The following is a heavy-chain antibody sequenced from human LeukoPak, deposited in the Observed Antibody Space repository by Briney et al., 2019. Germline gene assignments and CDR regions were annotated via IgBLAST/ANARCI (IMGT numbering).Heavy chain of an antibody. V-gene: IGHV1-8*01. CDR2: MNPNSRNK. J-gene: IGHJ6*03. D-gene: IGHD6-19*01. Sequence: AASVKVSCKASGYSFTNFDINWVRQATGQGLEWMGWMNPNSRNKGYAQKFQGRVSMTMNTSITTAYMELSSLRSEDTAVYYCARGPQWRGDYYYMDVWGRGTTVTVSS. CDR3: ARGPQWRGDYYYMDV. CDR1: GYSFTNFD.